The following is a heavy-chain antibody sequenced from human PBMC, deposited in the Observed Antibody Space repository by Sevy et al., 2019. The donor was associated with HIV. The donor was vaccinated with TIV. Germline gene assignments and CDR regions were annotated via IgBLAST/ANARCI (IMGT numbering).Heavy chain of an antibody. V-gene: IGHV3-74*01. CDR1: GFTFSSSW. D-gene: IGHD1-1*01. J-gene: IGHJ4*02. CDR2: INSDGGSL. CDR3: NTGTCGTFDS. Sequence: GGSLRLSCVASGFTFSSSWMHWVRQVPGKGLVWVSRINSDGGSLSYADSVQGRFTISRDNAKKTLYLQMNSLRAEDTAMYICNTGTCGTFDSWGQGALVSDSS.